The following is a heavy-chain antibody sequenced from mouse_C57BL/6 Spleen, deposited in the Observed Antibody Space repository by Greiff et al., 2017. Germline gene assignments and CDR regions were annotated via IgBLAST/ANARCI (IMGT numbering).Heavy chain of an antibody. Sequence: EVQRVESGGGLVKPGGSLKLSCAASGFTFSSYAMSWVRQTPEKRLEWVATISDGGSYTYYPDNVKGRFTISRDNAKNNLYLQMSNLKCEDTAMYYCERMATVVAGDWYFDVWGTGTTVTVSS. D-gene: IGHD1-1*01. CDR3: ERMATVVAGDWYFDV. CDR2: ISDGGSYT. V-gene: IGHV5-4*01. CDR1: GFTFSSYA. J-gene: IGHJ1*03.